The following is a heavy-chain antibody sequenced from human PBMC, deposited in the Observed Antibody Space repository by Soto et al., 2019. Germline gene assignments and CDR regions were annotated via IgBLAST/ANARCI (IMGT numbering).Heavy chain of an antibody. V-gene: IGHV4-39*07. Sequence: SETLSLTCAVSGDSMSSSDYYWGWIRQPPGKRLEWIGCIYYSGSTNYNPSLQSRVTISVDTSKNQFSLKLSSVTAADTAVYYCARGLYSSSWLEYYYYYMDVWGKGTTVTSP. CDR1: GDSMSSSDYY. CDR3: ARGLYSSSWLEYYYYYMDV. J-gene: IGHJ6*03. D-gene: IGHD6-13*01. CDR2: IYYSGST.